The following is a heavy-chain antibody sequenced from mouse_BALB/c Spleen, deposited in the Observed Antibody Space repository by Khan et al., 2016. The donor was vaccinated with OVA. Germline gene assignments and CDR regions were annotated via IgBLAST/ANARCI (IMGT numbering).Heavy chain of an antibody. CDR1: GFTFNSYG. Sequence: EVKLLESGGGLVQPGGSRKLSCAASGFTFNSYGMHWIRQAPEKGLEWVAYISGDSNTIHYADTVKGRFTISRDIPKNTLFLQMTSLMSEDTAMYYCATSYFDGYYFDYWGRGNTLKVS. CDR3: ATSYFDGYYFDY. CDR2: ISGDSNTI. J-gene: IGHJ2*01. D-gene: IGHD1-1*01. V-gene: IGHV5-17*02.